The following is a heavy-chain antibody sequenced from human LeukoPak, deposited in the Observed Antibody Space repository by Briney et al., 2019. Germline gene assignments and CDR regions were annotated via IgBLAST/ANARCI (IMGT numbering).Heavy chain of an antibody. CDR1: GGTFSSYA. Sequence: SVKVSCKASGGTFSSYAISWVRQAPGQGLEWMGGIIPIFGTANYAQKFQGRVTITADKSTSTAYMERSSLRSEDTAVYYCASIYSSGWYGEYYFDYWGQGTLVTVSS. J-gene: IGHJ4*02. CDR2: IIPIFGTA. V-gene: IGHV1-69*06. D-gene: IGHD6-19*01. CDR3: ASIYSSGWYGEYYFDY.